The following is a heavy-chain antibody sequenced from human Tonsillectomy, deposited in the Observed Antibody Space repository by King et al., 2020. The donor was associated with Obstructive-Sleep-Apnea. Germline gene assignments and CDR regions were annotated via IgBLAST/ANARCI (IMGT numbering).Heavy chain of an antibody. D-gene: IGHD6-13*01. CDR3: AITGIAAAGTGD. Sequence: VQLQQWGAGLLKPSETLSLTCAVYGGSFSGYYRSWIRQPPGKGLEWIGEINHSGSTNYNPSLKSRVTISVDTSKNQFSLKLSSVTAADTAVYYCAITGIAAAGTGDWGQGTLVTVSS. J-gene: IGHJ4*02. CDR2: INHSGST. V-gene: IGHV4-34*01. CDR1: GGSFSGYY.